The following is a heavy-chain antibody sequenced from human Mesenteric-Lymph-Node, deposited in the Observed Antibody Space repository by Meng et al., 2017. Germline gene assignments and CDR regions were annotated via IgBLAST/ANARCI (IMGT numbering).Heavy chain of an antibody. CDR1: GYTFTSYD. J-gene: IGHJ4*02. CDR2: MNPNSGNT. D-gene: IGHD6-13*01. Sequence: QGQVVQSGAEVKKPGASVKVSCKASGYTFTSYDINWVRQATEQGLEWMGWMNPNSGNTGYAQKFQGRVTMTRNTSISTAYMELSSLRSEDTAVYYCARKVWDGAAGPYHFDYWGQGTLVTVSS. CDR3: ARKVWDGAAGPYHFDY. V-gene: IGHV1-8*01.